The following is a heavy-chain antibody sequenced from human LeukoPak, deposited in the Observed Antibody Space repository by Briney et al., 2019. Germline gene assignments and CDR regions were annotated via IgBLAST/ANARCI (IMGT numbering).Heavy chain of an antibody. J-gene: IGHJ4*02. CDR2: IYTGDSDT. D-gene: IGHD4-17*01. V-gene: IGHV5-51*01. CDR1: GYSFTSYW. CDR3: ARGDYGEYRIFYSLFDF. Sequence: GESLKISCKGSGYSFTSYWIGWGREMPGKGLEWMGIIYTGDSDTRYSPSFQGQFTISADRSISTAYLQWSSLKASDTAMYYCARGDYGEYRIFYSLFDFWGQGTLVTVSS.